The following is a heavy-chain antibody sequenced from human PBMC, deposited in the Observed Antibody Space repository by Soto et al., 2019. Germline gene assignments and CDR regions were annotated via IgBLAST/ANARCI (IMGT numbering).Heavy chain of an antibody. CDR1: GFTFSSYA. J-gene: IGHJ4*02. CDR2: ISYDGSNK. D-gene: IGHD1-26*01. V-gene: IGHV3-30-3*01. Sequence: GGSLRLSCAASGFTFSSYAMHWVRQAPGKGLEWVAVISYDGSNKYYADSVKGRFTISRDNSKNTLYLQMNSLRAEDTAVYYCARAENSGSYYFDYWGQGTLVTVSS. CDR3: ARAENSGSYYFDY.